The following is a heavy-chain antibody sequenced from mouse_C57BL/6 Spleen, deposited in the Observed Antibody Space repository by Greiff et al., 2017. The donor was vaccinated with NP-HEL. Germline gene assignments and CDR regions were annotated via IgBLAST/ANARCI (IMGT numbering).Heavy chain of an antibody. D-gene: IGHD1-1*01. CDR1: GYSFTGYY. CDR2: INPSTGGT. V-gene: IGHV1-42*01. Sequence: VQLKESGPELVKPGASVKISCKASGYSFTGYYMNWVKQSPEKSLEWIGEINPSTGGTTYNQKFKAKATLTVDKSSSTAYMQLKSLTSEDSAVYYCARCFYYYGSRAWFAYWGPGALVTVSA. CDR3: ARCFYYYGSRAWFAY. J-gene: IGHJ3*01.